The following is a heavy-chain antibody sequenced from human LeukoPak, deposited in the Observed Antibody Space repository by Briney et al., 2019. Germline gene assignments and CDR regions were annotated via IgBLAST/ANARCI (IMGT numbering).Heavy chain of an antibody. Sequence: SVKVSCKASGGTFSSYAISWVRQAPGQGLEWMGRIIPILGIANYAQKFQGRVTVTADKSTSTAYMELSSLRSEDTAVYYCARGEYVYTAMVNDAFDIWGQGTMVTVSS. D-gene: IGHD5-18*01. CDR3: ARGEYVYTAMVNDAFDI. CDR1: GGTFSSYA. V-gene: IGHV1-69*04. J-gene: IGHJ3*02. CDR2: IIPILGIA.